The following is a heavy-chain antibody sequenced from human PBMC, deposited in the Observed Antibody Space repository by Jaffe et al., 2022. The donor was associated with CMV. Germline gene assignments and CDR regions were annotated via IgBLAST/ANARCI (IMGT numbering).Heavy chain of an antibody. CDR1: GGSISSYY. D-gene: IGHD6-13*01. Sequence: QVQLQESGPGLVKPSETLSLTCTVSGGSISSYYWSWIRQPPGKGLEWFGYIYYSGSTNYNPSLKSRVTISVDTSKNQFSLKLSSVTAADTAVYYCARVVSDSDSSSWPSYLYYMDVWGKGTTVTVSS. CDR2: IYYSGST. CDR3: ARVVSDSDSSSWPSYLYYMDV. V-gene: IGHV4-59*01. J-gene: IGHJ6*03.